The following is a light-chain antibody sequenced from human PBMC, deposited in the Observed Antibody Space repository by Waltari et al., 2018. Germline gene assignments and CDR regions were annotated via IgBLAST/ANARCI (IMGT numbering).Light chain of an antibody. Sequence: TQSPDTLSVSPGERATLACRASQSVSGDLAWFRQRPGQAPRLLIYGASTRATGIPARFSGAGSETEFTLTITSLQSEDYAVYYCQQYDKWPFSFGPGTKVEIK. CDR2: GAS. CDR3: QQYDKWPFS. J-gene: IGKJ3*01. V-gene: IGKV3-15*01. CDR1: QSVSGD.